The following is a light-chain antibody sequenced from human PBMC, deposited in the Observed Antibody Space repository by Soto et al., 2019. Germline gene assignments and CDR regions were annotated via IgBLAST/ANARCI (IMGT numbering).Light chain of an antibody. CDR2: GNS. V-gene: IGLV1-40*01. Sequence: QSVLTHPPSVSGAPGQRVTISCTGSSSNIGAGYDVHWYQQLPGTAPKLLIYGNSNRPSGVPDRFSGSKSGTSASLAITGLQAEDEADYYCQSYDSSHYVFGTGTKVTVL. J-gene: IGLJ1*01. CDR3: QSYDSSHYV. CDR1: SSNIGAGYD.